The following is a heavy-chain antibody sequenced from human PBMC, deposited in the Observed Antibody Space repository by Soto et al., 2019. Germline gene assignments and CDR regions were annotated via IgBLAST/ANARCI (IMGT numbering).Heavy chain of an antibody. CDR2: MYHSGST. D-gene: IGHD1-26*01. V-gene: IGHV4-30-2*05. CDR3: ARVISYKDDAFDI. Sequence: SDTLSLTCAVSGGSISSGGYSWSWIRQPPGKGLEWIGYMYHSGSTYYNPSLKSRVTISVDTSKNQFSLKLSSVTAADTAVYYCARVISYKDDAFDIWGQGTMVT. CDR1: GGSISSGGYS. J-gene: IGHJ3*02.